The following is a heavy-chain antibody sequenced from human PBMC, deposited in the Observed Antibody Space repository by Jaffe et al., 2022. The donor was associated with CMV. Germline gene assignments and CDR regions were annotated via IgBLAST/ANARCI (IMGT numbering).Heavy chain of an antibody. V-gene: IGHV2-26*01. J-gene: IGHJ6*03. CDR1: GFSLSNARMG. CDR2: IFSNDEK. CDR3: ARIRVQGYDFWSGYSKYYYYMDV. Sequence: QVTLKESGPVLVKPTETLTLTCTVSGFSLSNARMGVSWIRQPPGKALEWLAHIFSNDEKSYSTSLKSRLTISKDTSKSQVVLTMTNMDPVDTATYYCARIRVQGYDFWSGYSKYYYYMDVWGKGTTVTVSS. D-gene: IGHD3-3*01.